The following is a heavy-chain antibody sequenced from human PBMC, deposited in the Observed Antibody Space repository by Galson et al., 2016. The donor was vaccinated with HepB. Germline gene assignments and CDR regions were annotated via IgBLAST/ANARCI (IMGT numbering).Heavy chain of an antibody. D-gene: IGHD5-12*01. CDR2: ISSTSRTR. V-gene: IGHV3-48*04. Sequence: SLRLSCAASGFNFSNYHMTWVRQAPGKGLEWLSYISSTSRTRYYADPVKGRFTISRDNAKNSLYLQMNSLRVEDTAVYYCARDGGYGGNLDFWGQGTHVTVSS. CDR1: GFNFSNYH. J-gene: IGHJ4*02. CDR3: ARDGGYGGNLDF.